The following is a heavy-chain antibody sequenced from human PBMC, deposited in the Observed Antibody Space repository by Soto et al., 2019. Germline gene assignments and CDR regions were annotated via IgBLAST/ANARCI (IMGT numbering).Heavy chain of an antibody. CDR1: GSSITITYY. CDR2: IHHSGSVFESGST. Sequence: ETLSLTCAVSGSSITITYYWGWVRQPPGKGLEWIGSIHHSGSVFESGSTHYNPSFKSRVTISADTSKNQFSLKLTSVTAADTAVYFCARNSSSSYFDYWGQGTLVTVSS. J-gene: IGHJ4*02. CDR3: ARNSSSSYFDY. V-gene: IGHV4-38-2*01. D-gene: IGHD6-13*01.